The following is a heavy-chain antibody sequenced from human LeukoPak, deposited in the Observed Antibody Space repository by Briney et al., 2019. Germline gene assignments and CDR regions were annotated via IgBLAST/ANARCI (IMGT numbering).Heavy chain of an antibody. CDR1: GFTFSSYW. V-gene: IGHV3-74*01. Sequence: GSLRLSCAASGFTFSSYWMHWVRQAPGKGLFWVSHINTDGSNTNYADSVKGRFTISRDNAKNTLYLQVNSLRVEDTAMYYCAREDYGEPLDYWGQGTLVTVSS. CDR2: INTDGSNT. J-gene: IGHJ4*02. CDR3: AREDYGEPLDY. D-gene: IGHD4-17*01.